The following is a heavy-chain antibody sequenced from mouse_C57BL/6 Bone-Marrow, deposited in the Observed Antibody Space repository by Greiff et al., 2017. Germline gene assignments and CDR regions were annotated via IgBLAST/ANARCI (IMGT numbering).Heavy chain of an antibody. Sequence: VQLKQSGPELVKPGASVKISCKASGYTFTDYYMNWVKQSHGKSLEWIGDINPNNGGTSYNQKFKGKATLTVDKSSSTAYMELRSLASEDSAVYYCARERLGRFAYWGQGTLVTVSA. CDR1: GYTFTDYY. CDR3: ARERLGRFAY. D-gene: IGHD4-1*01. V-gene: IGHV1-26*01. CDR2: INPNNGGT. J-gene: IGHJ3*01.